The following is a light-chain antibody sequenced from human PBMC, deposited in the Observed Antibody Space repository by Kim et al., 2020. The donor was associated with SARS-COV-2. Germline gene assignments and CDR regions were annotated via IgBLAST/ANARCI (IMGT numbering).Light chain of an antibody. CDR1: KVGGKI. Sequence: APGKEARITCGGSKVGGKIVHWYRKKPDQGPVQVIYYYRDRPSGIAERYSCSNAETTDTLTISRVEARDEVDDYCQVWDSNSDHGVFGTGTKVTVL. V-gene: IGLV3-21*04. CDR3: QVWDSNSDHGV. CDR2: YYR. J-gene: IGLJ1*01.